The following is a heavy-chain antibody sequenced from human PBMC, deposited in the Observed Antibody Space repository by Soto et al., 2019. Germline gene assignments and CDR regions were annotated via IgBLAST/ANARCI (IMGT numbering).Heavy chain of an antibody. D-gene: IGHD3-10*01. Sequence: SETLSLTCTASGGSISSSSYYWGWIRQPPGKGLEWIASIYYGGSTYYNPSLKSRVTISVDTSKNQFSLKLSSMTAADTAVYYCARHSNSYGSGTYYRPFDYWGQGTLVTV. CDR2: IYYGGST. V-gene: IGHV4-39*01. CDR1: GGSISSSSYY. CDR3: ARHSNSYGSGTYYRPFDY. J-gene: IGHJ4*02.